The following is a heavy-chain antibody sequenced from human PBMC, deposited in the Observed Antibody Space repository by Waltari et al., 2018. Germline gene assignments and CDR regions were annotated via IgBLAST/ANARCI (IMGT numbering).Heavy chain of an antibody. J-gene: IGHJ4*02. CDR1: GASFGSGSFS. CDR3: GRNFGDYAPIDY. Sequence: QVQLQESGPGLVRPSQTLSLTCTVSGASFGSGSFSWSWIRPPAGQGLEWVGRFSTTGRTNYNPSLKSRVTISIDASKNHFYLRLSSVTAADTAVYYCGRNFGDYAPIDYWGQGTLVTVSS. CDR2: FSTTGRT. D-gene: IGHD4-17*01. V-gene: IGHV4-61*02.